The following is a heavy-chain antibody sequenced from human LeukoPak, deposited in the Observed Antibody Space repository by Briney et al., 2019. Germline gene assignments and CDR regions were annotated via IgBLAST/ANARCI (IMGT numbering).Heavy chain of an antibody. CDR1: GYTFANNY. J-gene: IGHJ4*02. V-gene: IGHV1-46*01. CDR3: ARDQEGFDY. Sequence: ASVKVSCKASGYTFANNYLHWVRQAPGQGLEWMGMIYPRDGSTSYAQNFQGRVTVTRDTSTTTVHMELRGLRSEDTAVYYCARDQEGFDYWGQGTVVTVSS. CDR2: IYPRDGST.